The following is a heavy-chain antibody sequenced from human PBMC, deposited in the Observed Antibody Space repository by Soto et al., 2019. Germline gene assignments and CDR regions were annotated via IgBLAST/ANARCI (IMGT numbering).Heavy chain of an antibody. CDR3: TTYHGDYNFDH. Sequence: ASVKVSCKVSGYTLSEVAMPWVRQAPGKGLEWLGGFDPDEAETIYAQHFQGRVTMTEDTSTDTVYMELSSLRSEDTALYFCTTYHGDYNFDHWGQGTLVTVSS. J-gene: IGHJ5*02. V-gene: IGHV1-24*01. D-gene: IGHD4-17*01. CDR2: FDPDEAET. CDR1: GYTLSEVA.